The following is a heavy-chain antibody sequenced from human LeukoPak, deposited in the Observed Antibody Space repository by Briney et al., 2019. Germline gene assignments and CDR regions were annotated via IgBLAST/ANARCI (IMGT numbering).Heavy chain of an antibody. CDR3: ARAYDFWSGYQYYMDV. V-gene: IGHV1-69*13. Sequence: SVKVSCKASGYTFTSYAISWLRQAPGQGVEGMGGIIPMFWRANYAQTFQGRVTITADEPTSTAYMELSSLRSEDTAVYYCARAYDFWSGYQYYMDVWGKGTRSPSP. J-gene: IGHJ6*03. D-gene: IGHD3-3*01. CDR2: IIPMFWRA. CDR1: GYTFTSYA.